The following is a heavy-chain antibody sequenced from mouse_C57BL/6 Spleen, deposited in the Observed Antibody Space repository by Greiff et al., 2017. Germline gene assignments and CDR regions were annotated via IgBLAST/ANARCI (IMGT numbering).Heavy chain of an antibody. D-gene: IGHD1-1*01. V-gene: IGHV3-6*01. CDR2: ISYDGSN. CDR1: GYSITSGYY. Sequence: ESGPGLVKPSPSLSLTCSVTGYSITSGYYWNWIRQFPGNKLEWMGYISYDGSNNYNPSFKNRIALTRDTSKNQFFLKLNSVTTEDTATYYCAGRDYYGSSFDYWGQGTTLTVSS. CDR3: AGRDYYGSSFDY. J-gene: IGHJ2*01.